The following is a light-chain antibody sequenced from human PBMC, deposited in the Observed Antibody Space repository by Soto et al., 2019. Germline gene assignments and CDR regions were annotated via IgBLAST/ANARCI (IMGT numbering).Light chain of an antibody. V-gene: IGKV3-15*01. CDR1: QSVSSN. CDR3: QQYNSWLAIS. Sequence: EVVMTQSPATLSVSPGERATLSCRASQSVSSNLAWYQQRPGQAPRLLIYGASTRATGLPARFSGSGSGTEFTLTISSLQSEDSAVYYCQQYNSWLAISFGQGTRLQIK. J-gene: IGKJ5*01. CDR2: GAS.